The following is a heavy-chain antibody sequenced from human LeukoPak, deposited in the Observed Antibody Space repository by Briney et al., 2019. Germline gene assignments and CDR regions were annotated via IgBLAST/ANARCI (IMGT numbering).Heavy chain of an antibody. CDR3: GLNDYGDY. Sequence: GGSLRLSCSAPGFTFSKAWMSWVRQAPGKGLEWVGRIKSKTDGGTTDYAAPVKGRFTISRDDSKNTLYLQMNSLKTEDTAVYYCGLNDYGDYWGQGTLVTVSS. CDR2: IKSKTDGGTT. V-gene: IGHV3-15*01. J-gene: IGHJ4*02. CDR1: GFTFSKAW. D-gene: IGHD2-8*01.